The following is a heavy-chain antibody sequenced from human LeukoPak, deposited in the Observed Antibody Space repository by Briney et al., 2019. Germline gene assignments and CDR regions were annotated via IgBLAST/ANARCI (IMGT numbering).Heavy chain of an antibody. D-gene: IGHD3-10*01. CDR1: GFTFSSYS. CDR2: ISSSSSYI. Sequence: GGSLRLSCAASGFTFSSYSMNWVRQAPGKGLEWVSSISSSSSYIYYADSVKGRFTISRDNAKNSLYLQMNSLRAEDTAVYYSASGSSSYYYGMDVWGQGTTVTVSS. J-gene: IGHJ6*02. V-gene: IGHV3-21*01. CDR3: ASGSSSYYYGMDV.